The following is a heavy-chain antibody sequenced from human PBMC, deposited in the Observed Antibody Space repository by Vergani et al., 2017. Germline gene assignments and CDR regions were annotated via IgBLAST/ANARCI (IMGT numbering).Heavy chain of an antibody. J-gene: IGHJ3*02. V-gene: IGHV5-51*01. CDR1: GYSFTSYW. Sequence: EVQLVQSGAEVKTPGESLTISCKGSGYSFTSYWIGWVRQMPGKGLEWMGIIYPGDSDTRYSPSFQGQVTISADKSISTAYRQWSSLKASDTAMYYCAGWRSSGYYSPDHAFDIWGQGTMVTVSS. D-gene: IGHD3-22*01. CDR3: AGWRSSGYYSPDHAFDI. CDR2: IYPGDSDT.